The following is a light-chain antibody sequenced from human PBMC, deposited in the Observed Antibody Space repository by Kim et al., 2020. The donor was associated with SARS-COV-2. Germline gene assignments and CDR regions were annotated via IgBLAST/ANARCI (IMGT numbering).Light chain of an antibody. Sequence: GEKVSSTSQGDSLRSYYASWYQQKPGQAPVLVFYGKNNRRSGMTARLSGASSGNTASFTITAAQAEDEADYYCNTRQSSADHWMFGGGTKLTVL. V-gene: IGLV3-19*01. CDR1: SLRSYY. J-gene: IGLJ3*02. CDR3: NTRQSSADHWM. CDR2: GKN.